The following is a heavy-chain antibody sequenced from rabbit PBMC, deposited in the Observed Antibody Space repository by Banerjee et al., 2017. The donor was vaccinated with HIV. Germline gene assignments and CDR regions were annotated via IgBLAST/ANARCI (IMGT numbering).Heavy chain of an antibody. V-gene: IGHV1S7*01. J-gene: IGHJ4*01. CDR1: GFDFSSYG. Sequence: QLEESGGGLVTPGGNLTVSCKASGFDFSSYGVSWVRQAPGKGLEWIGYIDPVFGSTYYASWVNGRFTISSHNAQNTLYLQLNSLTAADTATYFCVRAGVYAGSSSYTGFDFNLWGPGTLVTVS. CDR2: IDPVFGST. CDR3: VRAGVYAGSSSYTGFDFNL. D-gene: IGHD8-1*01.